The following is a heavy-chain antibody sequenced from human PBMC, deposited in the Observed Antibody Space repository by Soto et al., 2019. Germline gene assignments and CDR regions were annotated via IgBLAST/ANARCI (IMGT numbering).Heavy chain of an antibody. CDR3: ARESRFLEWLSLNWFDP. CDR1: GFTFSSYS. CDR2: ISSSSSTI. J-gene: IGHJ5*02. D-gene: IGHD3-3*01. Sequence: EVQLVESGGGLVQPGGSLRLSCAASGFTFSSYSMNWVRQAPGKGLEWVSYISSSSSTIYYADSVKGRFTISRDNAKNSLYLQMNSLRDEDTAVYCCARESRFLEWLSLNWFDPWGQGTLVTVSS. V-gene: IGHV3-48*02.